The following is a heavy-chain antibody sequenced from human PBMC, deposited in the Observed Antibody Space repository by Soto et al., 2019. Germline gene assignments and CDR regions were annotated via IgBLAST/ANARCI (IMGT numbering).Heavy chain of an antibody. V-gene: IGHV3-48*03. CDR2: ISLNMKTI. CDR1: GFTFSSHS. Sequence: QTGGSLRLSCAASGFTFSSHSMNWVRQAPGKGLEWVSYISLNMKTIKYADSVKGRFTISRDNAKNSLYLQMNTLRAEDTAVYHCTRDLTGYAMDVWGQGTTVTVSS. J-gene: IGHJ6*02. D-gene: IGHD2-2*01. CDR3: TRDLTGYAMDV.